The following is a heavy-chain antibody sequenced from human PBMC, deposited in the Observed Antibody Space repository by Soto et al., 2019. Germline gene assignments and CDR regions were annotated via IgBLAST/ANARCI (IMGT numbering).Heavy chain of an antibody. CDR2: IDPSDSYT. CDR3: ARLLPFGSTHLWGYYYGMDV. J-gene: IGHJ6*02. V-gene: IGHV5-10-1*01. Sequence: PGESLKISCKGSGYSFTSYWISWVRQMPGKGLEWMGRIDPSDSYTNYSPSFQGHVTISADKSISTAYLQWSSLKASDTAMYYCARLLPFGSTHLWGYYYGMDVWGQGTTVTVSS. D-gene: IGHD2-2*01. CDR1: GYSFTSYW.